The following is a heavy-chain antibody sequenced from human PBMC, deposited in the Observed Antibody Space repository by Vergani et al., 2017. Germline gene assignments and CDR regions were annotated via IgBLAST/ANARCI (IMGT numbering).Heavy chain of an antibody. Sequence: QLQLQESGPGLVKPSETLSLTCTVSGGSISSSSYYWGWIRQPPGKGLEWIGSIYYSGSTYYNPSLKSRVTISVDTSKNQLSLKLSSVTAADTAVYYCARERCSGGSCYEDYYFDYWGQGTLVTVSS. CDR1: GGSISSSSYY. V-gene: IGHV4-39*07. D-gene: IGHD2-15*01. J-gene: IGHJ4*02. CDR3: ARERCSGGSCYEDYYFDY. CDR2: IYYSGST.